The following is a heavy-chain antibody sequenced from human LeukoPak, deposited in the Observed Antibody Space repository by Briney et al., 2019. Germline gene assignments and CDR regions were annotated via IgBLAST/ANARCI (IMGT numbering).Heavy chain of an antibody. CDR3: ARGKYYYGSGLAPPNWFDP. D-gene: IGHD3-10*01. CDR1: GYTFTSYD. J-gene: IGHJ5*02. CDR2: MNPNSGNT. V-gene: IGHV1-8*01. Sequence: ASVKVSCKASGYTFTSYDINWVRQATGQGLEWMGWMNPNSGNTGYAQKFQGRVTMTRNTSISTAYVELSSLRSEDTAVYYCARGKYYYGSGLAPPNWFDPWGQGTLVTVSS.